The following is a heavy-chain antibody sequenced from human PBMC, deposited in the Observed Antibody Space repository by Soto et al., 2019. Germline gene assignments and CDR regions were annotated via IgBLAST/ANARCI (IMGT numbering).Heavy chain of an antibody. V-gene: IGHV5-51*01. Sequence: EVQLVQSEAEVKKPGESLKISCKGSGYTFTNYWIGWVRQMPGKGLEWMGIIYPGDSHTVYSPSFQGQVSISADKSLAPAYLQWSSLRASDTAMYYCARRSGASTASWGYWGQGTLVTVSS. D-gene: IGHD2-21*02. CDR2: IYPGDSHT. CDR3: ARRSGASTASWGY. J-gene: IGHJ4*02. CDR1: GYTFTNYW.